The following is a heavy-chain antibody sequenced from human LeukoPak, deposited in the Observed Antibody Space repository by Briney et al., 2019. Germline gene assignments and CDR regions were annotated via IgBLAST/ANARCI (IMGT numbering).Heavy chain of an antibody. CDR2: ISYDGSSK. Sequence: HPGGSLRLSCAASGFTFSSYGMHWVRQAPGKGLEWVAVISYDGSSKYYADSVMGRFTISRDSSKNTLYLQMNSLRAEDTALYYCARDPGAAAGNLWSWGQGTLVTVSS. CDR3: ARDPGAAAGNLWS. D-gene: IGHD6-25*01. V-gene: IGHV3-30*03. CDR1: GFTFSSYG. J-gene: IGHJ5*02.